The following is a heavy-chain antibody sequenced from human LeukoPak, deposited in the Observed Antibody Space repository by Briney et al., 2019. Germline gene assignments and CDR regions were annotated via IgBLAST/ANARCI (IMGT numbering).Heavy chain of an antibody. V-gene: IGHV3-21*04. CDR1: GFTFSSYS. CDR2: ISSSSSYI. J-gene: IGHJ3*02. CDR3: AKSMVRGVIPDAFDI. D-gene: IGHD3-10*01. Sequence: TGGSLRLSCAASGFTFSSYSMNWVRQAPGKGLEWVSSISSSSSYIYYADSVKGRFTISRDNAKNSLYLQMNSLRAEDTALYYCAKSMVRGVIPDAFDIWGQGTMVTVSS.